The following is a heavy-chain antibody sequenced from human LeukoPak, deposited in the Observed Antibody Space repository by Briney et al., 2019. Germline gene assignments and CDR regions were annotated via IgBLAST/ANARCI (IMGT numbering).Heavy chain of an antibody. V-gene: IGHV4-61*05. D-gene: IGHD3-10*01. J-gene: IGHJ3*02. CDR3: ARVGDVSDAFDI. Sequence: ASETLSLTCTVSGGSISSSSYYWGWIRQPPGKGLEWIGYIYYSGSTNYNPSLKSRVTISVDTSKNQFSLKLSSVTAADTAVYYCARVGDVSDAFDIWGQGTMVTVSS. CDR2: IYYSGST. CDR1: GGSISSSSYY.